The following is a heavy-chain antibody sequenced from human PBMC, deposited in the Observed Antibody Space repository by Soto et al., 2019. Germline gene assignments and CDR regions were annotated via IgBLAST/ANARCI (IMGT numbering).Heavy chain of an antibody. CDR1: GYTFTSYD. CDR2: MNPNSGNT. J-gene: IGHJ4*02. CDR3: ARGPVRNYDYIWGSYRSSDFDY. D-gene: IGHD3-16*02. Sequence: QVQLVQSGAEVKKPGASVKVSCKASGYTFTSYDINWVRQATGQGLEWMGWMNPNSGNTGYAQKIQGRVTMTRNTSISTAYMELSSLRSEDTAVYYCARGPVRNYDYIWGSYRSSDFDYWGQGTLVTVSS. V-gene: IGHV1-8*01.